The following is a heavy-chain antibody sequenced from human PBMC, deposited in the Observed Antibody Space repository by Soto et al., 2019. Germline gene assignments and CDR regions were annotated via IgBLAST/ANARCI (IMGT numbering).Heavy chain of an antibody. CDR1: GFTFSSYA. V-gene: IGHV3-23*01. Sequence: GGSLRLSCAASGFTFSSYAMTWVRQAPGKGLEWVSAISGSGGSTYYADSVKGRFTISRDNSKNTLYVQMNSLRAEDTAVYSCAKVGYCSGTSCYLSYFDYWGQGTLVTVSS. J-gene: IGHJ4*02. D-gene: IGHD2-2*01. CDR2: ISGSGGST. CDR3: AKVGYCSGTSCYLSYFDY.